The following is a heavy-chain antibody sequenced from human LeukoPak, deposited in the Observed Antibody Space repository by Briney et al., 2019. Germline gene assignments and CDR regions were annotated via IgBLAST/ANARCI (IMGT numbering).Heavy chain of an antibody. D-gene: IGHD1-26*01. CDR1: GASINNYY. Sequence: SGTLSLTCTVSGASINNYYWSWIRQPPGKGLEWIGYISYSGGTNYNPSLTSRVTISIDTSTKQFFLRLSSVTAADTAVYYCARVPRSSGTYWLDPYYFDYWGQGTLVTVSS. V-gene: IGHV4-59*01. CDR2: ISYSGGT. J-gene: IGHJ4*02. CDR3: ARVPRSSGTYWLDPYYFDY.